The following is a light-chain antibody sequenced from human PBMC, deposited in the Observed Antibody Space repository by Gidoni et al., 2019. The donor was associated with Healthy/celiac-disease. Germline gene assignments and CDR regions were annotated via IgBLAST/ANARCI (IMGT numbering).Light chain of an antibody. Sequence: DIQMTQSPSSLSASVGERVTITCRESQSISSYLNWYKKKPGKAPMLLIYAASSLQSVVPSRFSGSGSGTDFTLTISSLQPEDFATDYCQQSYSTPLTFGGGTKVEIK. CDR1: QSISSY. J-gene: IGKJ4*01. CDR3: QQSYSTPLT. CDR2: AAS. V-gene: IGKV1-39*01.